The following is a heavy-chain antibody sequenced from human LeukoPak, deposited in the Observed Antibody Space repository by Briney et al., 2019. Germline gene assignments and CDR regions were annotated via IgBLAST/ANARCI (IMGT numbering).Heavy chain of an antibody. V-gene: IGHV1-2*02. CDR1: GYTFTGYY. CDR3: ARGVASAGAKYFDQ. D-gene: IGHD6-13*01. J-gene: IGHJ4*02. CDR2: TNPNSGGT. Sequence: GASVKVSCKASGYTFTGYYIHWVGQAPGKGVAGMGWTNPNSGGTDYAQKFQSRVTMTRDTSTSTVYMELSRLTSDDTAVYYCARGVASAGAKYFDQWGQGTLVTVSS.